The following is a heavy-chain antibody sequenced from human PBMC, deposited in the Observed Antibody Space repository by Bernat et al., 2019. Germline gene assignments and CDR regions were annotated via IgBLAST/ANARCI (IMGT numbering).Heavy chain of an antibody. J-gene: IGHJ4*02. D-gene: IGHD6-19*01. Sequence: QVQLVESGGGVVQPGRSLRLSCAASGFTFSSYAMHWVRQAPGKGLEWVAVISYDGSNKYYADSVKGRFTISRDNSKHTVFLQMNNLRAEDTAVYYCVKGVRIEVAGNFDYWGQGTLVTVSS. CDR2: ISYDGSNK. CDR3: VKGVRIEVAGNFDY. V-gene: IGHV3-30-3*01. CDR1: GFTFSSYA.